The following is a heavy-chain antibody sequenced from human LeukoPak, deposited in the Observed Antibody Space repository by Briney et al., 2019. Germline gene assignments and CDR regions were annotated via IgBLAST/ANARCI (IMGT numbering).Heavy chain of an antibody. CDR2: ISTSGGYM. CDR3: ARHNGWYDY. CDR1: GFTFSSYE. Sequence: GGFLRLSCAASGFTFSSYEMNWVRQAPEKGLEWISYISTSGGYMYADSVKGRFTISRDNAKNSLHLQMNSLRAEDTGVYYCARHNGWYDYWGQGTLVTVSS. V-gene: IGHV3-48*03. J-gene: IGHJ4*02. D-gene: IGHD6-19*01.